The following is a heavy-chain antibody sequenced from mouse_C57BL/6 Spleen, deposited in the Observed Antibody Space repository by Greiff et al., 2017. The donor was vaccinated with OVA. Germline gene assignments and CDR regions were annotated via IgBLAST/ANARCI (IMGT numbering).Heavy chain of an antibody. CDR1: GYSITSGYY. Sequence: VQLKESGPGLVKPSQSLSLTCSVTGYSITSGYYWYWIRQFPGNILEWMGYISYDGSNNYNPSLKNRISITRDTSKNQFFLKLNSVSTEDAATYCYARETYYSNYVDYWGQGTTLTVSS. CDR3: ARETYYSNYVDY. V-gene: IGHV3-6*01. J-gene: IGHJ2*01. D-gene: IGHD2-5*01. CDR2: ISYDGSN.